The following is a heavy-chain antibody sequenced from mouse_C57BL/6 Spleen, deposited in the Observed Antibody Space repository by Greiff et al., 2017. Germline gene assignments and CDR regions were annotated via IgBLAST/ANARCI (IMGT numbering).Heavy chain of an antibody. J-gene: IGHJ3*01. CDR1: GYTFTSYW. D-gene: IGHD2-4*01. Sequence: VQLQQPGAELVKPGASVKLSCKASGYTFTSYWMHWVKQRPGRGLEWIGRIDPNRGGTKYNEKFKSKATLTVDKPSSTAYMQLSSLTSEDSAVYYCARRGIYYDYDWFAYWGQGTLVTVSA. V-gene: IGHV1-72*01. CDR3: ARRGIYYDYDWFAY. CDR2: IDPNRGGT.